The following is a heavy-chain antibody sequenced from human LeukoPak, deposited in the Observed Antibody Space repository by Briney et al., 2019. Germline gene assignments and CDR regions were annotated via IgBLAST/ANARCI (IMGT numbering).Heavy chain of an antibody. CDR2: IYHSGST. Sequence: SQTLSLTCTVSGYSISSGYYWGWIRQPPGKGLEWIGSIYHSGSTYYNPSLKSRVTISVDTSKNQFSLKLSSVTAADTAVYYCARDRGQRYSSSWYTDYWGQGTLVTVSS. V-gene: IGHV4-38-2*02. CDR3: ARDRGQRYSSSWYTDY. D-gene: IGHD6-13*01. CDR1: GYSISSGYY. J-gene: IGHJ4*02.